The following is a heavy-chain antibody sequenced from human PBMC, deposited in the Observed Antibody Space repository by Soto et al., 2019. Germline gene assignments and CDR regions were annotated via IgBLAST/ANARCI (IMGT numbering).Heavy chain of an antibody. V-gene: IGHV1-18*01. J-gene: IGHJ3*02. Sequence: ASVKVSCKASGYTFSDYYVTWVRQAPGHGLEWMGWISPHNDNTNLAQNVKGRVILTTDTSSNTAFMELRSLTSDDTATYYCARVSYGSGGLYGFDIWGQGTMVTVSS. CDR1: GYTFSDYY. CDR3: ARVSYGSGGLYGFDI. D-gene: IGHD6-19*01. CDR2: ISPHNDNT.